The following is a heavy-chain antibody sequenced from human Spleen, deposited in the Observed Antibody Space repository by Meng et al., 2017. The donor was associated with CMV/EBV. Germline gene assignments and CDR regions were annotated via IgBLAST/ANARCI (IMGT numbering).Heavy chain of an antibody. J-gene: IGHJ4*02. CDR3: ARERCSSRGCYSDH. Sequence: AYDFIFSTFNMNWVRQAPGKGLEWVSSISPSSGFIYYADSMKGRLTISRDNANNLVFLHLNSLRVEDTAIYYCARERCSSRGCYSDHWGQGTLVTVSS. CDR2: ISPSSGFI. CDR1: DFIFSTFN. D-gene: IGHD2-2*02. V-gene: IGHV3-21*01.